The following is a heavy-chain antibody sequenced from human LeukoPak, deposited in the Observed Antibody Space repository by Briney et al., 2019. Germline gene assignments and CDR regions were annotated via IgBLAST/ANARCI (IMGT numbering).Heavy chain of an antibody. J-gene: IGHJ4*02. CDR2: IAPIFGTP. D-gene: IGHD2-21*02. CDR3: ARGWLAETTVVTPYNY. Sequence: SVKVSCKASGGTFSSSTISWVRQAPGQGLEWMGGIAPIFGTPNYAQKFQGRVTITAVESMSTAYMELSSLRSEDTAVYYCARGWLAETTVVTPYNYWGQGTLVTVSS. V-gene: IGHV1-69*13. CDR1: GGTFSSST.